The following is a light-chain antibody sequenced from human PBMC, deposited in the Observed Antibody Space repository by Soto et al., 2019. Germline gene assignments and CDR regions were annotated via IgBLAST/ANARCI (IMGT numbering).Light chain of an antibody. CDR3: QPCSNCPPTWP. V-gene: IGKV3D-20*02. J-gene: IGKJ1*01. CDR1: QSVSSSY. CDR2: DAS. Sequence: EMVVAQSPGILSWSPGERATLSCRASQSVSSSYLAWYQQKPGQAPRLLIYDASNRATGIPARFSGSGSGTDFTLTISSLAPEDFVLQSRQPCSNCPPTWPFGPGTEVDIK.